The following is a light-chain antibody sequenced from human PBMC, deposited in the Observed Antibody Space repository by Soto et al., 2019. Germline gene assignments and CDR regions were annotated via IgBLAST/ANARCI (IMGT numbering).Light chain of an antibody. CDR2: AAS. J-gene: IGKJ4*01. V-gene: IGKV1-39*01. CDR1: ESITSY. CDR3: QETYSSLT. Sequence: DIQMTQSPLSLSASVGDRVTITFRASESITSYLNWYQQKPGKAPKLLIYAASSLHTGVPSRFSGSGFGTDFTLTISSLQPEDFATYFCQETYSSLTFGGGTKVDIK.